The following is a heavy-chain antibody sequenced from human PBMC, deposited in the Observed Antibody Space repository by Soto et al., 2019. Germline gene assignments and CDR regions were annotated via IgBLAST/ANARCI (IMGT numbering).Heavy chain of an antibody. Sequence: GGSLRLSCAASGFTFNNYAMSWVRQAPGKGLEWVSGISASGSTTFYADSVKGRFTVSRDFSKNTLSLQMDSLRAEDTAVYFCGKDPNGNYVGGFEFWGPGTMVTVSS. D-gene: IGHD3-16*01. CDR3: GKDPNGNYVGGFEF. CDR2: ISASGSTT. V-gene: IGHV3-23*01. CDR1: GFTFNNYA. J-gene: IGHJ3*01.